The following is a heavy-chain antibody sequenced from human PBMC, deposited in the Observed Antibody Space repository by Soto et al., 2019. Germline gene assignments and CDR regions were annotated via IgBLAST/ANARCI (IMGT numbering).Heavy chain of an antibody. J-gene: IGHJ6*02. Sequence: ASVKVSCKASGYSFSSYGITLVRQATGQGLEWLGWISPYNDDTKYAQRLQGRVTMTTDTSTRTAYMDIRGLRSDDTAIYYCARGGYYDSSGARNYHYYGMDVWGQGTTVTVSS. CDR3: ARGGYYDSSGARNYHYYGMDV. V-gene: IGHV1-18*01. CDR1: GYSFSSYG. D-gene: IGHD3-22*01. CDR2: ISPYNDDT.